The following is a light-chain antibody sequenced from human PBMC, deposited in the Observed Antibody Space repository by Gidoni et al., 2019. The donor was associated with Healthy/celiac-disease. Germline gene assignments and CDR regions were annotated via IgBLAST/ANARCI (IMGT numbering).Light chain of an antibody. Sequence: EIVLTQSPATLSLSPGETATLSCRASQRVSSYLAWYHQKPGQAPRLLIYDASNSATGIPARFSGRGSGTDVTLSITSLEPEDLTVYYCQQGSNWPPTFGQGTKVEIK. J-gene: IGKJ1*01. CDR2: DAS. CDR3: QQGSNWPPT. V-gene: IGKV3-11*01. CDR1: QRVSSY.